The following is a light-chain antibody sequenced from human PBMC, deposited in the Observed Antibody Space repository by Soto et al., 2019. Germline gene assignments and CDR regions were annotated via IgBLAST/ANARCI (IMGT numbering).Light chain of an antibody. CDR1: STNIGSNT. J-gene: IGLJ1*01. Sequence: QSALTQPPSASVTPGQRVTISCPGSSTNIGSNTVNWYQQLPGTAPKLLIYSNNQRPSGVPDRFSGSKSGTSASLAISGLQSEDEADYYCAAWDDSLNVLFGTGTKVTVL. V-gene: IGLV1-44*01. CDR2: SNN. CDR3: AAWDDSLNVL.